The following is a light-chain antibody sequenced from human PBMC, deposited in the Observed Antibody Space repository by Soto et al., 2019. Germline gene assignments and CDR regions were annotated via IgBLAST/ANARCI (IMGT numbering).Light chain of an antibody. V-gene: IGLV2-23*02. CDR3: CSYAGINTLYV. Sequence: QSALTQPASVSGSPGPSITISCTGTSGDVGGYDLGSWYQQHPGKAPNLMVYQVVKRPSGVSNRFSGSQSGNTASLTISGLQAEDEADYYCCSYAGINTLYVFGTGTKLTVL. J-gene: IGLJ1*01. CDR2: QVV. CDR1: SGDVGGYDL.